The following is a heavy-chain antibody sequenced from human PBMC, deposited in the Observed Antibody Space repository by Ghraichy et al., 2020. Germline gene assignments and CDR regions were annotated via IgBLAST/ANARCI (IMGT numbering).Heavy chain of an antibody. V-gene: IGHV3-23*01. CDR3: AKDGYSGYDRLFDY. Sequence: GGSLRLSCAASGFTFSSYAMSWVRQAPGKGLEWVSAISGSGGSTYYADSVKGRFTISRDNSKNPLYLQMNSLRAGDTAVYYGAKDGYSGYDRLFDYWGQGTLVTVSS. CDR2: ISGSGGST. CDR1: GFTFSSYA. D-gene: IGHD5-12*01. J-gene: IGHJ4*02.